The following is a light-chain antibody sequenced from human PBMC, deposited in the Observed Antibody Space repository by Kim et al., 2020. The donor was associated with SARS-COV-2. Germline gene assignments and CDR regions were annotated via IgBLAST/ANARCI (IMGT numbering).Light chain of an antibody. J-gene: IGKJ2*01. CDR2: GAS. V-gene: IGKV1-39*01. Sequence: ASVGDRVTITGRSSQNIHTYLNWYQPKPGKAPELLIYGASSLQSGVPSRFSGSGSGTDFTLTINTLQPEDFATYYCQQSYTIPRVTFGQGTKLEI. CDR1: QNIHTY. CDR3: QQSYTIPRVT.